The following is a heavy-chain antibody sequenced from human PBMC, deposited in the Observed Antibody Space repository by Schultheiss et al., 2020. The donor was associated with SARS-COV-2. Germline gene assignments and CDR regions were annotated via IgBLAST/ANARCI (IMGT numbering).Heavy chain of an antibody. D-gene: IGHD5-18*01. CDR2: IWHDGRNK. J-gene: IGHJ6*02. Sequence: GGSLRLSCAASGFTFSNYDMHWVRQAPGKGLEWMAVIWHDGRNKYYADSVKGRFTISRDNAKNSLYLQMNSLRAEDTAVYYCARELGYSYGYTYYYSGMDVWGQGTTVTVSS. CDR1: GFTFSNYD. V-gene: IGHV3-33*01. CDR3: ARELGYSYGYTYYYSGMDV.